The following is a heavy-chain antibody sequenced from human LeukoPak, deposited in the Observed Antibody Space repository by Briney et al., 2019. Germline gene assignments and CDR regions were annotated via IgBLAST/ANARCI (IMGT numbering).Heavy chain of an antibody. CDR1: GDSVSDNNVP. CDR2: TYYRSKWFN. Sequence: SQTLSLTCAISGDSVSDNNVPWNWIRQSPSRGLEWLGRTYYRSKWFNDYALSVKGRITITPDTFKNQVSLQLNSVTPEDTAIYYCARGSPFDFWGQGTLVTVSS. CDR3: ARGSPFDF. J-gene: IGHJ4*02. V-gene: IGHV6-1*01. D-gene: IGHD6-6*01.